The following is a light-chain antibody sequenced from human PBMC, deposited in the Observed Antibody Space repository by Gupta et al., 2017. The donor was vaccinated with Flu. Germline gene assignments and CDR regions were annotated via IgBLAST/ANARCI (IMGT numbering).Light chain of an antibody. CDR2: LGS. CDR1: QSLLHSNGYKY. CDR3: MQALQTPYT. Sequence: DIVMTQSPLSLPVTPGEPASISCRSSQSLLHSNGYKYVDWYLQKPGQSPQVLIYLGSNRASGVPDRFSGSGSGTDFTLKISRVEAEDVGVYYCMQALQTPYTFGQGTKLEIK. V-gene: IGKV2-28*01. J-gene: IGKJ2*01.